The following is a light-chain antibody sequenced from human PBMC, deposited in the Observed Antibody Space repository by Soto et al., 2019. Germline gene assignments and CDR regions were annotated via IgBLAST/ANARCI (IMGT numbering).Light chain of an antibody. J-gene: IGLJ3*02. CDR1: RSDVGGYNY. CDR3: SSYAGSNNWV. Sequence: QSALTQPPSASGSPGQSVTISGTGTRSDVGGYNYVSWYQQHPGKAPKLMIYEVSKRPSGVPDRFSGSKSGNTASLTVSGLQAEDEADYYCSSYAGSNNWVFGGGTKLTVL. CDR2: EVS. V-gene: IGLV2-8*01.